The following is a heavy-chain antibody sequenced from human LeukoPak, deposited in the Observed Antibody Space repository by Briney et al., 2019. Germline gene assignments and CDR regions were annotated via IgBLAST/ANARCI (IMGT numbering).Heavy chain of an antibody. CDR3: ARCSGNGYDYSWFDH. V-gene: IGHV4-4*07. CDR2: IYTSGST. J-gene: IGHJ5*02. D-gene: IGHD5-12*01. CDR1: GGSLSTYY. Sequence: SETLSLTCTVSGGSLSTYYWNGIRPPAGKGLVWIGRIYTSGSTNYNPSLKSRVTMSVDTSKNQFSLRLSSVTAADTAVYYCARCSGNGYDYSWFDHWGQGTLVTVSS.